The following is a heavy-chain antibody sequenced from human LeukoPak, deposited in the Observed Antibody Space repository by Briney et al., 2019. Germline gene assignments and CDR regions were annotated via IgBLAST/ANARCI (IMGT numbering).Heavy chain of an antibody. CDR2: ISASGVMT. CDR1: GFTFTNYA. CDR3: AKDRSIGSYYTFDH. Sequence: GGSLRLSCAASGFTFTNYAMTWVRQAPGKGLEWVSSISASGVMTYYADSVKGRFTVSRDNSKNSLYLQMSSLTAADTAVYYCAKDRSIGSYYTFDHWGQGTLVTVSS. V-gene: IGHV3-23*01. D-gene: IGHD1-26*01. J-gene: IGHJ4*02.